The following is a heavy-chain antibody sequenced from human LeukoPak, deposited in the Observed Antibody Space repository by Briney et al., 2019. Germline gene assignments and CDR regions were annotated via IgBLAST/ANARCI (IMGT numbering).Heavy chain of an antibody. CDR1: GFTFRSYG. CDR2: IRYDGSDK. J-gene: IGHJ4*02. Sequence: GGSLRLSRAASGFTFRSYGMHWVRQAPGKGLEWVAFIRYDGSDKYYADSVKGRFTISRDNAKNSLYLQMNSLRAEDTAVYYCARVVIPGDPYWGQGTLVTVSS. V-gene: IGHV3-30*02. CDR3: ARVVIPGDPY. D-gene: IGHD2-2*01.